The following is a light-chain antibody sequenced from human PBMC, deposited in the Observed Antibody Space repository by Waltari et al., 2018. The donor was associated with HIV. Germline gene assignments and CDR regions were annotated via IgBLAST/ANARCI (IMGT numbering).Light chain of an antibody. Sequence: SVLTHPPSVSAAPGQKVTISCSGSSSNLCNYNGSWFQHPPEAAPRFLSYDDKQRTSGVPDRCSGSRSGTSATLGVSGLQPGDEADYYCGTWDTSLDAGVFGGGTKLTVL. CDR1: SSNLCNYN. V-gene: IGLV1-51*01. J-gene: IGLJ3*02. CDR2: DDK. CDR3: GTWDTSLDAGV.